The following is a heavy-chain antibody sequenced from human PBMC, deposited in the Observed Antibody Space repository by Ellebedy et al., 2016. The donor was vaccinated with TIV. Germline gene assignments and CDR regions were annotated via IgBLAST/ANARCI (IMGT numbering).Heavy chain of an antibody. D-gene: IGHD6-13*01. Sequence: AASVKVSCKASGYILSGYYMHWVRQAPGQGLEWMGWINPNSGGTNYAQKFLGRVTMTRDTSISTVYMEVSRLRSADTAVYYCARDRDSTSWQRRADFDPWGQGTVVTVSS. CDR3: ARDRDSTSWQRRADFDP. CDR2: INPNSGGT. V-gene: IGHV1-2*02. CDR1: GYILSGYY. J-gene: IGHJ5*02.